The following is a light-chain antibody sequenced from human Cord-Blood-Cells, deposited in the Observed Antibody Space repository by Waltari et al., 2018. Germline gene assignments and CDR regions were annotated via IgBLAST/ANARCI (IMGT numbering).Light chain of an antibody. Sequence: DIQMTQSPSSLSASVGDRVTITCRASQSISSYLNWYQQKPGKAPKRLIYAAPSLQSGVPSRFSGSGSGTDFTLTISSLQPEYFATYYCQQSYSTPYSFGQWTKLEI. V-gene: IGKV1-39*01. CDR2: AAP. CDR3: QQSYSTPYS. CDR1: QSISSY. J-gene: IGKJ2*03.